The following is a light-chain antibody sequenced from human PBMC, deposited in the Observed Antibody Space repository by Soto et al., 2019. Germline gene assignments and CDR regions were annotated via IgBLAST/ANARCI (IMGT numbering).Light chain of an antibody. CDR3: MQALQTPYT. CDR1: QSLLHSNGYNY. J-gene: IGKJ2*01. Sequence: DIVMTQSPLSLPVTPGEPASISCRSSQSLLHSNGYNYLDWYLQKPGQSPQLLIYLGSNRASGVPDRFSRSGSGTDFTLKISRVEAEDVGVYYCMQALQTPYTFGQGSKREIK. V-gene: IGKV2-28*01. CDR2: LGS.